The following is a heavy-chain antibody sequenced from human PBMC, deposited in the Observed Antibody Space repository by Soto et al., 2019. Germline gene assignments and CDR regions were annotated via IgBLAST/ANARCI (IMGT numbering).Heavy chain of an antibody. D-gene: IGHD6-13*01. CDR2: IYPGDSDT. Sequence: GSLRLSCTASGFSFSDYDMHWVRQMPGKGLEWMGIIYPGDSDTRYSPSFQGQVTISADKSISTAYLQWSSLKASDTAMYYCARHSYSSSWYGWFDPWGQGTLVTVSS. V-gene: IGHV5-51*01. CDR3: ARHSYSSSWYGWFDP. J-gene: IGHJ5*02. CDR1: GFSFSDYD.